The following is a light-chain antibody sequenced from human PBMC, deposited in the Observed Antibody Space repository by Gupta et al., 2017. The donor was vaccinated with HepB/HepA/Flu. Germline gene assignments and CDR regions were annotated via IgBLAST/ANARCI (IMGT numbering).Light chain of an antibody. CDR2: RVS. CDR3: QQYNNWPGT. J-gene: IGKJ1*01. CDR1: QPVNTN. Sequence: VMTQSPGTLSVSPGERATLSCRASQPVNTNLAWYQQKPGQAPRLLIHRVSNRATDIPDRFSGSGSETEFTLTISSLQSEDFALYYCQQYNNWPGTFGQGTKVEI. V-gene: IGKV3-15*01.